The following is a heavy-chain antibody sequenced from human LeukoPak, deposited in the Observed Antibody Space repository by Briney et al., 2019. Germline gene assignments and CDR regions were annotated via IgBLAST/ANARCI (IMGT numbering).Heavy chain of an antibody. V-gene: IGHV3-74*01. D-gene: IGHD6-19*01. CDR3: ARVGSGWSEYFQH. CDR1: GFTFSSYW. CDR2: INSDGSST. Sequence: GGSLRLSCAASGFTFSSYWMHWVRQAPGKGLVWVSRINSDGSSTSYADSVKGRFTISRDNAKNTLYLQMNSLRAVDTAVYYCARVGSGWSEYFQHWGQGTLVTVSS. J-gene: IGHJ1*01.